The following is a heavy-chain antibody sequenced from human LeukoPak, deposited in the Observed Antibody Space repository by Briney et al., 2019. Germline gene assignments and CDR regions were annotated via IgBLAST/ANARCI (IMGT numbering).Heavy chain of an antibody. CDR2: IYHSGST. V-gene: IGHV4-38-2*01. D-gene: IGHD3-3*01. CDR1: GYSISSGYY. CDR3: ARAGITIFGVVKLGAFDI. Sequence: SETLSLICAVSGYSISSGYYWGWIRQPPGKGLEWIGSIYHSGSTYYNPSLKSRVTISVDTSKNQFSLKLSSVTAADTAVYYCARAGITIFGVVKLGAFDIWGQGTMVTVSS. J-gene: IGHJ3*02.